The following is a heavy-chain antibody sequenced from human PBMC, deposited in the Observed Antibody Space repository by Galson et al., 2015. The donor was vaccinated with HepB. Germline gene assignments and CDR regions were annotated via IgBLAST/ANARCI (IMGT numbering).Heavy chain of an antibody. CDR2: IRSKGYGGTT. Sequence: SLRLSCAGSGFAFSDYAISWFRQAPGKGLEWVGFIRSKGYGGTTEYAASVKGRFTISRDDSKSIAYLQINSLKIEDTAVYYCARDFWSGYYKGAYWGQGTLVTVSS. D-gene: IGHD3-3*01. CDR3: ARDFWSGYYKGAY. J-gene: IGHJ4*02. V-gene: IGHV3-49*03. CDR1: GFAFSDYA.